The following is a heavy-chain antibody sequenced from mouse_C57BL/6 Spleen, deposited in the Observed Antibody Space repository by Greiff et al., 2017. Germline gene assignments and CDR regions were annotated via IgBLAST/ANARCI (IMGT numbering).Heavy chain of an antibody. CDR3: ARGGDYSNLGCAY. D-gene: IGHD2-5*01. CDR2: IYPGDGDT. V-gene: IGHV1-80*01. CDR1: GYAFSSYW. Sequence: VQLQQSGAELVKPGASVKISCKASGYAFSSYWMNWVKQRPGKGLEWIGQIYPGDGDTNYNGKFKGKATLTADKSSSTAYMQLSSLTSEDSAVDFCARGGDYSNLGCAYWGQGTLVTVSA. J-gene: IGHJ3*01.